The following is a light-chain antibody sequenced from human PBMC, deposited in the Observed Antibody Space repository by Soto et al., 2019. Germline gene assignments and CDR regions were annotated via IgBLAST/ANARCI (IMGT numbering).Light chain of an antibody. J-gene: IGKJ1*01. CDR1: QSISSW. Sequence: DIQMTQSPSTLSASVGDRVTITCRASQSISSWLAWYQQKPGQAPNLLIYKASSSHSGVPSRFSGSESGTEFTLSFSSLQPDDLATYYCQQYNSYPRTFGQGTKVEIK. V-gene: IGKV1-5*03. CDR2: KAS. CDR3: QQYNSYPRT.